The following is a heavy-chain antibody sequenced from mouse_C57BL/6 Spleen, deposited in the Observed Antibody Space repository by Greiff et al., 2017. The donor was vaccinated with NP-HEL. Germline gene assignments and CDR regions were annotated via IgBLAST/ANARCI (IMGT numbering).Heavy chain of an antibody. CDR2: IDPSDSYP. CDR1: GYTFTSYW. Sequence: VQLQQPGAELVMPGASVKLSCKASGYTFTSYWMHWVKQRPGQGLEWIGEIDPSDSYPNYNQKFKGKSTLTVDKSSSTAYIQLSSLTSEDSAVYYCARSDYYGSSYSWFAYWGQGTLVTVSA. CDR3: ARSDYYGSSYSWFAY. V-gene: IGHV1-69*01. J-gene: IGHJ3*01. D-gene: IGHD1-1*01.